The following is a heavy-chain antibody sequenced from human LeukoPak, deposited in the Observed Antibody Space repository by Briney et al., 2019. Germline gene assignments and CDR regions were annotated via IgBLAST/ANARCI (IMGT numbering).Heavy chain of an antibody. J-gene: IGHJ4*02. D-gene: IGHD2-21*02. Sequence: GGSLRLSCTVSGFTFDDYGMSWVRQAPGKGLEWVSGINWNGGSTGYADSVKGRFTISRDNAKKSLYLKMNSLRGEDTALYYCVRDYCGGDCYPFDYWGQGALVTVSS. CDR1: GFTFDDYG. V-gene: IGHV3-20*04. CDR2: INWNGGST. CDR3: VRDYCGGDCYPFDY.